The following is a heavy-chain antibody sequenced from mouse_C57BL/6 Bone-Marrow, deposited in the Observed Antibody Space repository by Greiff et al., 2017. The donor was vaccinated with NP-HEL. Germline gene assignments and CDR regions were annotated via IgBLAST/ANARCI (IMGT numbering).Heavy chain of an antibody. J-gene: IGHJ3*01. Sequence: QVQLQQSGAELVKPGASVKISCKASGYAFSSYWMNWVKQRPGKGLEWIGQIFPGDGDTNYNGKFKGKATLTADKSSSTAYMQLSSLTSEDSAVYFCARSWGYDGWFAYWGQGTLVTVSA. CDR3: ARSWGYDGWFAY. CDR1: GYAFSSYW. V-gene: IGHV1-80*01. CDR2: IFPGDGDT. D-gene: IGHD2-14*01.